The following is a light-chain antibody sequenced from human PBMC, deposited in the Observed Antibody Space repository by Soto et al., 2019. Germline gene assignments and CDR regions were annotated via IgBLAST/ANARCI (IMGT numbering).Light chain of an antibody. CDR3: QSVDSSDTYHVV. CDR1: ALPKQY. V-gene: IGLV3-25*03. Sequence: SYELTQPPSMSVSPGQTARITCSGDALPKQYAYWYQQKPGQAPVMVIYKDSERPSGIPERFSGSTSGTTVTLTISGVQAEDEADYYCQSVDSSDTYHVVFGGGTKLTVL. CDR2: KDS. J-gene: IGLJ2*01.